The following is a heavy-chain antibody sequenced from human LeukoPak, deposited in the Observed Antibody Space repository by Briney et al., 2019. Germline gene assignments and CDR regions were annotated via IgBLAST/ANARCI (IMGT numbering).Heavy chain of an antibody. CDR1: GFTFSTYN. Sequence: GGSLRLSCAASGFTFSTYNMNWVRQAPGEGLEWVSSISTSSSYIYYADSVRGRFTISRDNAKNSLYLQMNSLRAEDSAVYYCARDGYSSGWKEVYYYYYMDVWGKGTTVTVSS. J-gene: IGHJ6*03. V-gene: IGHV3-21*01. CDR2: ISTSSSYI. CDR3: ARDGYSSGWKEVYYYYYMDV. D-gene: IGHD6-19*01.